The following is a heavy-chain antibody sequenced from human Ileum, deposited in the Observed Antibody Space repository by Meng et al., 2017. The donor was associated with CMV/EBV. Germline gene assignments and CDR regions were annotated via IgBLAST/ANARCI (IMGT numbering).Heavy chain of an antibody. CDR2: IYYSGST. D-gene: IGHD3-10*01. CDR3: ARVGAMVRGPHFDY. CDR1: GGSISSSSYY. Sequence: QLQLQESGPGLLKPSETLFLPCTVSGGSISSSSYYWGWIRQPPGKGLEWIGSIYYSGSTYYNPSLKSRVTISVDTSKNQFSLKLSSVTAADTAVYYCARVGAMVRGPHFDYWGQGTLVTVSS. J-gene: IGHJ4*02. V-gene: IGHV4-39*07.